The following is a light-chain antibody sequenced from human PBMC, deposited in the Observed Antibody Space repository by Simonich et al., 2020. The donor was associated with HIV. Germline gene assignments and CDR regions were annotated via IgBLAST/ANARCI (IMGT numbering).Light chain of an antibody. CDR2: DVT. J-gene: IGLJ2*01. CDR1: SSDVGGYKY. Sequence: QSALTQPASVSGSPGQSITLSCTGTSSDVGGYKYVSWYQQHPGKAPQLMIYDVTKRPSVVSNRFSGSKSGNTASLTISGLQAEDEADYYCSSYTTSSTDVVFGGGTKLTVL. V-gene: IGLV2-14*03. CDR3: SSYTTSSTDVV.